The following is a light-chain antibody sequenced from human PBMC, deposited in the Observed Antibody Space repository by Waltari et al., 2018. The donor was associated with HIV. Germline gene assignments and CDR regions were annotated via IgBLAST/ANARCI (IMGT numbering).Light chain of an antibody. CDR1: QDISRW. CDR2: AAS. J-gene: IGKJ2*01. V-gene: IGKV1-12*01. CDR3: QQANSFPYT. Sequence: DIQMTKSPSSVSASVGNRVTITCRASQDISRWLAWYQQKPGKAPKLLIYAASSLQGGVPSRFSGSGSGTEFTLTISSLQPEDFATYYCQQANSFPYTFGQGTKLDIK.